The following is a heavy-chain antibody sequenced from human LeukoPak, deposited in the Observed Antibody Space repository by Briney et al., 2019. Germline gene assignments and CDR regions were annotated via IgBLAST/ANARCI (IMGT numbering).Heavy chain of an antibody. CDR3: ARHTRSIDAFDI. J-gene: IGHJ3*02. V-gene: IGHV4-34*01. CDR2: IYYSGST. D-gene: IGHD2-15*01. Sequence: PSETLSLTSAVYGGSFSGYYWSWIRQPPGKGLEWIGSIYYSGSTYYNPSLKSRVTISVDTSKNQFSLKLSSVTAADTAVYYCARHTRSIDAFDIWGQGTMVTVSS. CDR1: GGSFSGYY.